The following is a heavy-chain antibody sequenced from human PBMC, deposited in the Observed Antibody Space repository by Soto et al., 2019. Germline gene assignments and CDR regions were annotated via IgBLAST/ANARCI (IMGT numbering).Heavy chain of an antibody. J-gene: IGHJ4*02. CDR3: AKSPNFYCSSPNCYKYYFDY. CDR1: GFTLNTYG. D-gene: IGHD2-2*02. CDR2: ISYDGSDK. Sequence: QDHLVESGGGVVQPGTSPRLSCAASGFTLNTYGMHWVRQAPGKGLEWVAVISYDGSDKFYADSVKGRFTISRDNSKNALYLQMSSLRPEDTAIYYCAKSPNFYCSSPNCYKYYFDYWGQGTLVTVSS. V-gene: IGHV3-30*18.